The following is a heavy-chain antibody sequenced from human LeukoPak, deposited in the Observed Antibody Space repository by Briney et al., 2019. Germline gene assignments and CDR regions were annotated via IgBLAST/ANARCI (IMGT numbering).Heavy chain of an antibody. J-gene: IGHJ5*02. CDR3: AKRKNDGLQSPNWFDP. CDR2: IYPGDSDT. CDR1: GYTFTNYW. Sequence: KVSCKASGYTFTNYWICWVRQMPGKGLEWMGIIYPGDSDTLYSPSFQGQVTISADKSISTAYLQWSSLKASDTAVYYCAKRKNDGLQSPNWFDPWGQGTLVIVSS. V-gene: IGHV5-51*01. D-gene: IGHD4-11*01.